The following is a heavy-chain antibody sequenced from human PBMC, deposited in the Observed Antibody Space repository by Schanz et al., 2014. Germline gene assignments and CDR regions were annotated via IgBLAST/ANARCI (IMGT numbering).Heavy chain of an antibody. CDR2: IRGSGGST. Sequence: VQLVESGGGLAQPGGSLRLSCAASGFTFSNYAMNWVRQAPGKGLKWVSGIRGSGGSTYYADSVKGRFTISRDNSKNTLYLRMNSLRAEDTAVSYCAKEFSSSWWYGMDVWGRGTTVTVSS. CDR1: GFTFSNYA. J-gene: IGHJ6*02. CDR3: AKEFSSSWWYGMDV. D-gene: IGHD6-13*01. V-gene: IGHV3-23*04.